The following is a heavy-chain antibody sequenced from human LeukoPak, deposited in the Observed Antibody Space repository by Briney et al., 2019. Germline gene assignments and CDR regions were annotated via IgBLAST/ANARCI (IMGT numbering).Heavy chain of an antibody. CDR1: GFTFSTYG. J-gene: IGHJ4*02. CDR2: IVSSGSST. Sequence: PGGSLRLSCAASGFTFSTYGMSWVRQAPGKGLEWVSTIVSSGSSTYYADSVKSRFTISRDNAKNSLYLQMNSLRAEDTAVYYCARDDRAVRWGSQGFDYWGQGTLVTVSS. CDR3: ARDDRAVRWGSQGFDY. D-gene: IGHD7-27*01. V-gene: IGHV3-21*01.